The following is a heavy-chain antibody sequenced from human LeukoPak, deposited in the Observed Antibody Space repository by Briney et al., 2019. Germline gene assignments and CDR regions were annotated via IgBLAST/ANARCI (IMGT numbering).Heavy chain of an antibody. J-gene: IGHJ4*02. Sequence: TGGSLRLSCAASGFSFSDYYMSWVRQAPGKGLVWVSRVNSDGSSTSYADSVKGRFTISRDNAKNTLYLQMNSLRAEDTAVYYCARAHGYSSSWRIDYWGQGTLVTVSS. CDR3: ARAHGYSSSWRIDY. CDR1: GFSFSDYY. V-gene: IGHV3-74*01. D-gene: IGHD6-13*01. CDR2: VNSDGSST.